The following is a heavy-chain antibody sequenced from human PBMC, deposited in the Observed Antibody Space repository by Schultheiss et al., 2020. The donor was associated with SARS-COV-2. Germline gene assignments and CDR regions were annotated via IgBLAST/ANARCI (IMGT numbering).Heavy chain of an antibody. V-gene: IGHV4-34*01. CDR3: ARILRSSTSPFMDV. CDR2: INHSGST. CDR1: GGSFSGYY. Sequence: SETLSLTCAVYGGSFSGYYWSWIRQPPGKGLEWIGEINHSGSTNYNPSLKSRVTISVDTSKNQFSLKLSSVTAADTAVYYCARILRSSTSPFMDVWGKGTTVTVSS. J-gene: IGHJ6*03. D-gene: IGHD2-2*01.